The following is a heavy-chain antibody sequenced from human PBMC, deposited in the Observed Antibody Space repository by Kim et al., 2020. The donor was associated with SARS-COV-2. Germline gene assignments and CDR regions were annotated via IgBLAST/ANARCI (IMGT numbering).Heavy chain of an antibody. CDR3: ARDKGDSSGYYFYYYYYGMDV. CDR2: ISYDGSNK. J-gene: IGHJ6*02. Sequence: GGSLRLSCAASGFTFSSYAMHWVRQAPGKGLEWVAVISYDGSNKYYADSVKGRFTISRDNSKNTLYLQMNSLRAEDTAVYYCARDKGDSSGYYFYYYYYGMDVWGQGTTVTVSS. D-gene: IGHD3-22*01. V-gene: IGHV3-30*04. CDR1: GFTFSSYA.